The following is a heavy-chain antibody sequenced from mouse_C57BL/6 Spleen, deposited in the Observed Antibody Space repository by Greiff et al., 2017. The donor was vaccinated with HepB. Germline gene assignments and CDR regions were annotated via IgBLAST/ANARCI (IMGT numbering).Heavy chain of an antibody. CDR1: GYTFTSYW. CDR2: IDPSDSYT. Sequence: VQLQQPGAELVKPGASVKLSCKASGYTFTSYWMQWVKQRPGQGLEWIGEIDPSDSYTNYNQKFKGKATLTVDTSSSTAYMQLSSLTSEDSAVYYCARRREGWDWYFDVWGTGTTVTVSS. D-gene: IGHD3-3*01. J-gene: IGHJ1*03. V-gene: IGHV1-50*01. CDR3: ARRREGWDWYFDV.